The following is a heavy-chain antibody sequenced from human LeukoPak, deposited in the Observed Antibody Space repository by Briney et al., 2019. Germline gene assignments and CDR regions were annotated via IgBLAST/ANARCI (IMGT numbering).Heavy chain of an antibody. D-gene: IGHD5-12*01. V-gene: IGHV3-23*01. CDR3: ARAYDYSWYFDL. J-gene: IGHJ2*01. CDR1: GLTFSDYS. Sequence: GGSLRLSCAASGLTFSDYSMTWVRQAPGKGLFWVSGISAGGGSTYYADSVKGRFTISRDNSKNIVYLQMNSLRGEDTAVYYCARAYDYSWYFDLWGPGTLVTVSS. CDR2: ISAGGGST.